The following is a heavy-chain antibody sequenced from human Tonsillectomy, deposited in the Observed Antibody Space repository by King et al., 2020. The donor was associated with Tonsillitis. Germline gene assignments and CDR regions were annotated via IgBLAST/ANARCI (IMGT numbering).Heavy chain of an antibody. CDR3: ARDLYTRYCSGGSCYAAVTQPFHY. CDR2: IKQDGSEK. J-gene: IGHJ4*02. Sequence: VQLVESGGGLVQPGGSLRLSCAASGFTFSSYWMSWVRQAPGKGLEWVAKIKQDGSEKYYVDSAKGRFTISRDNAKNSLYLQMNSLRAEDTAVYYCARDLYTRYCSGGSCYAAVTQPFHYWGQGTLVTVSS. CDR1: GFTFSSYW. V-gene: IGHV3-7*01. D-gene: IGHD2-15*01.